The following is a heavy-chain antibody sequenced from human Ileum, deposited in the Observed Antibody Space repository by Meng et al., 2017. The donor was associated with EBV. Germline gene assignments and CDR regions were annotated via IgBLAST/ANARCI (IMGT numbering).Heavy chain of an antibody. D-gene: IGHD2-8*02. CDR3: ARRPTGIDY. J-gene: IGHJ4*02. CDR1: GGSLSGAY. V-gene: IGHV4-34*12. CDR2: IIHGGSP. Sequence: VQLRQAGAALLKPSEPLALTCAVTGGSLSGAYWNWIRQPPGKGLEWIGEIIHGGSPSYNPSLKSRVTISIDTSKNQLSLMLSSVAAADTAVYYCARRPTGIDYWGQGTLVTVSS.